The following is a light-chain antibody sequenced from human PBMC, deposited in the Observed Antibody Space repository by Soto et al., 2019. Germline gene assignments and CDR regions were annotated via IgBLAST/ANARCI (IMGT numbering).Light chain of an antibody. V-gene: IGKV1-5*03. CDR2: KAS. J-gene: IGKJ4*02. Sequence: DIQMTQSPSTLSASVGDRVTNTCRASQSINNLLAWYQQKPGKAPKLLIYKASNLESGVPSRFSGNGSGTEFTLTISSLQPDDFATYYCQQYTSYSPFGGGTKVEIK. CDR3: QQYTSYSP. CDR1: QSINNL.